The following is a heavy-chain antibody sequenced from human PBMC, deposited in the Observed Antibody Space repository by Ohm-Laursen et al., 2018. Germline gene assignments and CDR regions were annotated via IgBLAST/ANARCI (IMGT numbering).Heavy chain of an antibody. CDR3: AREYSDDGGYRYDAFDV. D-gene: IGHD2-15*01. CDR2: INHRGNT. Sequence: SETLSLTCALYSGSFGPYYWSWIRQPPGKGLEWIGEINHRGNTNYSPSLKSRVTMSVDTSRNHFSLELTSVTAADTAVYYCAREYSDDGGYRYDAFDVWAHGTVVTASS. V-gene: IGHV4-34*01. CDR1: SGSFGPYY. J-gene: IGHJ3*01.